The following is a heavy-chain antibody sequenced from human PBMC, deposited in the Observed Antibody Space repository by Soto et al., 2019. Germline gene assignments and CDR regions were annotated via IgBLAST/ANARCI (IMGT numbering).Heavy chain of an antibody. Sequence: PSETLSLTCTVSGGSISSYYWSWIQQPPGKGLEWIGYIYYSGSTNYNPSLKSRVTISVDTSKNQFSLKLNSMTAADTAVYYCARHNYGPGSTYFDNWGPGNLVTVSS. V-gene: IGHV4-59*08. CDR2: IYYSGST. D-gene: IGHD3-10*01. CDR3: ARHNYGPGSTYFDN. J-gene: IGHJ4*02. CDR1: GGSISSYY.